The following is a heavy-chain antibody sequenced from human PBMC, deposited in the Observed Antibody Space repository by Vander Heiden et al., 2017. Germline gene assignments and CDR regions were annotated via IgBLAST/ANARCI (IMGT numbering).Heavy chain of an antibody. D-gene: IGHD3-10*01. J-gene: IGHJ6*02. CDR3: ARSGVTMVRGGHNYGMDV. V-gene: IGHV1-69*10. Sequence: TFSSYAIRWVRQAPGQGLEWMGGIIPILGIANYAQKFQGRVTITADKSTSTAYMELSSLRSEDTAVYYCARSGVTMVRGGHNYGMDVWGQGTTVTVSS. CDR1: TFSSYA. CDR2: IIPILGIA.